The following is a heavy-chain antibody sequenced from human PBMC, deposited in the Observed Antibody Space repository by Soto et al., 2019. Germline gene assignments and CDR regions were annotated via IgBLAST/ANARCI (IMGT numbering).Heavy chain of an antibody. D-gene: IGHD6-19*01. CDR1: GFIFSNYS. CDR3: AREPVAGRVKYGMDV. CDR2: IPYDGRNK. Sequence: LRLSCAASGFIFSNYSMHWVRQAPGKGLEWVAVIPYDGRNKYHADSVKGRFTISGDNAKNTLDLQMNSLRVEDTAVYYCAREPVAGRVKYGMDVWGQGTTVTVSS. V-gene: IGHV3-30*04. J-gene: IGHJ6*02.